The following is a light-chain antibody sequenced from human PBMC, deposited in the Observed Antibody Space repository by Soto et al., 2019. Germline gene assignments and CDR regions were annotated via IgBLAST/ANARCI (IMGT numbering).Light chain of an antibody. CDR1: QSVSIH. Sequence: ETVMTQSPGTLSVSLGERATLSCRASQSVSIHLAWYQQKPGQAPRLLIYDTSTRATGIPARFSGSGSGTEFTLTISSLQSEDFAVYYCQQYGRSPTFGQGTRLEIK. CDR3: QQYGRSPT. V-gene: IGKV3-15*01. J-gene: IGKJ5*01. CDR2: DTS.